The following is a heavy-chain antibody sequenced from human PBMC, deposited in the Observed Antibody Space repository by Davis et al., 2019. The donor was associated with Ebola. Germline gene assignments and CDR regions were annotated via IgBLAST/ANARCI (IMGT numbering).Heavy chain of an antibody. V-gene: IGHV3-7*03. Sequence: GESLKISCEASGFIFTNYWMSWVRQAPGKGLEWVANINQDGRSKDYVDSVKGRFTISRDNGKSSLYLQMDSLRAEDTAIYYCARDAVPAAQDYWGQGTLVTVSS. CDR3: ARDAVPAAQDY. CDR2: INQDGRSK. J-gene: IGHJ4*02. D-gene: IGHD2-2*01. CDR1: GFIFTNYW.